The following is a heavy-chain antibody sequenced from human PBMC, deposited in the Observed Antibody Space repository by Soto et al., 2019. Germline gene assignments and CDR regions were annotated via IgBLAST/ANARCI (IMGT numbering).Heavy chain of an antibody. D-gene: IGHD3-16*01. J-gene: IGHJ4*02. CDR1: EFTFSKYW. V-gene: IGHV3-7*01. CDR3: VCGGNYFGY. CDR2: INQDGSER. Sequence: EVQLVESGGGLVQPGGSLRLSCAASEFTFSKYWMTWVRQSPGKGLEWVANINQDGSERYYVDSVRGRFTISRDNAKKSLYLQMNSLRAEDTAVYYCVCGGNYFGYLGPGNPGHRLP.